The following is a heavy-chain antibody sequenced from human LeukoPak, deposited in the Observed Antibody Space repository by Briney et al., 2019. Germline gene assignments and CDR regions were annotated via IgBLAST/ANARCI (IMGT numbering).Heavy chain of an antibody. J-gene: IGHJ4*02. V-gene: IGHV1-46*03. CDR2: INPSGGST. D-gene: IGHD3-22*01. CDR3: ARDRGAYYCDSPGSY. CDR1: GYTFTSYY. Sequence: ASVKVSCKASGYTFTSYYMHWVRQAPGQGLEWMGIINPSGGSTSYAQKFQGRVTMTRDTSTSTVYMELSSLRSEDTAVYYCARDRGAYYCDSPGSYWGQGTLVTVSS.